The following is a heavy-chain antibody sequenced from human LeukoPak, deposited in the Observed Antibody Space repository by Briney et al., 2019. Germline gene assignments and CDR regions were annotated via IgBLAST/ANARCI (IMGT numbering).Heavy chain of an antibody. D-gene: IGHD2-2*01. V-gene: IGHV3-23*01. CDR3: AKGRRPAALYGLDV. Sequence: GGSLRLSCVASEFTLSEFAMRWVRQARGKGLEWVSVISSSGGTTYYADSVKGRFTISRDNSKNTLYLQMNSLRAEDTAVYYCAKGRRPAALYGLDVWGQGTTVTVSS. J-gene: IGHJ6*02. CDR2: ISSSGGTT. CDR1: EFTLSEFA.